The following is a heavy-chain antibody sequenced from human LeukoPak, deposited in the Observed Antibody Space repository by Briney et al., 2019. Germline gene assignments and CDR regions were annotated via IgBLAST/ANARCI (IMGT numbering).Heavy chain of an antibody. J-gene: IGHJ4*02. Sequence: SETLSLTCAVYGGSFSGYYWGWIRQPPGKGLEWVGEINHSGSTNYNPSLKSRVTISVDTSKNQFSLKLSSVTAADTAVYYCARLAFYDSSGYYFDYWGQGTLVTVSS. V-gene: IGHV4-34*01. D-gene: IGHD3-22*01. CDR3: ARLAFYDSSGYYFDY. CDR1: GGSFSGYY. CDR2: INHSGST.